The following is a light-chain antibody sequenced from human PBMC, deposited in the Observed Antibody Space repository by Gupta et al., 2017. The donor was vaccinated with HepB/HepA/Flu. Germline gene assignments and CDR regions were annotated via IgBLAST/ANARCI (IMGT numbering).Light chain of an antibody. CDR2: EVT. V-gene: IGKV2D-29*01. CDR1: QSLLHSDGKSS. J-gene: IGKJ4*01. Sequence: DIVMTQSPLSLSVTPGQPASISCTASQSLLHSDGKSSLYWYLQKPGQPTQLLFDEVTNRFSRVPDRCSGSGSGTDFTFNSSRVEAEYVGVYYCKQSIRLPLTFGGGTKVEIK. CDR3: KQSIRLPLT.